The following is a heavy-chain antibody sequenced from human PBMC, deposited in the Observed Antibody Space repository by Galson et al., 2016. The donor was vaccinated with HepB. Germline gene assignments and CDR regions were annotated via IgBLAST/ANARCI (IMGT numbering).Heavy chain of an antibody. J-gene: IGHJ5*02. Sequence: SVKVSCKASGYTFTSNAIHWVRQAPGQKLEWMGWINAGNGITKYSLKFQGRVTITRDTSATTAYMELTSLRSEDTAVYYCTRAVNPGWPPGWFDPWGQGTLVTVSS. CDR3: TRAVNPGWPPGWFDP. CDR1: GYTFTSNA. D-gene: IGHD6-19*01. CDR2: INAGNGIT. V-gene: IGHV1-3*01.